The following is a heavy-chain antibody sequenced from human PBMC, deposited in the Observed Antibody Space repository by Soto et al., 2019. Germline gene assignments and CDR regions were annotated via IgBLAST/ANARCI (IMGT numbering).Heavy chain of an antibody. CDR1: GGSISSYY. D-gene: IGHD3-10*01. CDR2: IYYSGST. V-gene: IGHV4-59*12. CDR3: ARDRTVYYGSGSYVGGMDV. J-gene: IGHJ6*02. Sequence: PSETLSLTCTVSGGSISSYYWSWIRQPPGKGQEWIGYIYYSGSTNYIPSLKSRVTISVDTSKNQFSLKLSSVTAADTAVYYCARDRTVYYGSGSYVGGMDVWGQGTTVTVSS.